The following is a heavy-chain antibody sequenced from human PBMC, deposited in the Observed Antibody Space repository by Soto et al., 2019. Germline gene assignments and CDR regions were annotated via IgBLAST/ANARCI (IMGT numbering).Heavy chain of an antibody. CDR2: IYYSGST. CDR1: GGTISSGGYY. V-gene: IGHV4-31*02. Sequence: PSETLSLTWTVSGGTISSGGYYWSWISQHPGKGLEWIGYIYYSGSTYYNPSLKSRVTISVDTSKNQFSLKLSSVTAADTAVYYCARTKDDFWSGYFCHFDYWGQGTLVTVSS. CDR3: ARTKDDFWSGYFCHFDY. J-gene: IGHJ4*02. D-gene: IGHD3-3*01.